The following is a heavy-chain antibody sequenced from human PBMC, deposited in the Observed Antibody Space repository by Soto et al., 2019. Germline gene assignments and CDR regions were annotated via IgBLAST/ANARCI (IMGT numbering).Heavy chain of an antibody. V-gene: IGHV3-30*19. CDR1: GFTFSSYG. D-gene: IGHD3-3*01. CDR3: ARGYTSGYPSNWFDP. CDR2: ISYDGSKE. J-gene: IGHJ5*02. Sequence: QVQLVESGGGVVQPGRSLRLSFAASGFTFSSYGMHWVRQAPGKGLEWVAVISYDGSKEYYSDSVKGRFTISRDNSKNTLYLQMNSLRDEDTAVYHCARGYTSGYPSNWFDPWGQGTLVTVSS.